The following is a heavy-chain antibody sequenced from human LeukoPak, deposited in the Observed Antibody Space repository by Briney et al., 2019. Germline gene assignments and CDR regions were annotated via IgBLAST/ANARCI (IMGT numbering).Heavy chain of an antibody. V-gene: IGHV3-64*01. J-gene: IGHJ6*03. CDR1: GFTFSSYA. CDR2: ISSNGGST. CDR3: ARGLQGNYYCYYYMDV. Sequence: GGSLRLSCAASGFTFSSYAMHWVRQAPGKGLEYVSAISSNGGSTYYANSVKGRFTISRDNSKNTLYLQMGSLRAEDMAVYYCARGLQGNYYCYYYMDVWGKGTTVTVSS. D-gene: IGHD4-23*01.